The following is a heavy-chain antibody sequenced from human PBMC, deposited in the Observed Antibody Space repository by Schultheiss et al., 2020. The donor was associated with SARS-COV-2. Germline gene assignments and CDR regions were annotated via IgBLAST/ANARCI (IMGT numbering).Heavy chain of an antibody. CDR3: ARDNTDYYDSSGYYSDAFDI. CDR1: GGSISSYY. Sequence: SETLSLTCTVSGGSISSYYWSWIRQPPGKGLEWIGYIYYSGSTNYNPSLKSRVTMSVDTSKNQFSLKLTSVTAADTAVYYCARDNTDYYDSSGYYSDAFDIWGQGTMVTVSS. V-gene: IGHV4-59*12. CDR2: IYYSGST. J-gene: IGHJ3*02. D-gene: IGHD3-22*01.